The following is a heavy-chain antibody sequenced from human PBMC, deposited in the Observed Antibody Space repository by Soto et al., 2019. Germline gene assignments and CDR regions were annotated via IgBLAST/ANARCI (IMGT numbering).Heavy chain of an antibody. J-gene: IGHJ6*02. V-gene: IGHV3-23*01. CDR1: GFTFSSYA. Sequence: PGGSLRLSCAASGFTFSSYAMSWVRQAPGKGLEWVSAISGSGGSTYYADSVKGRFTISRDNSKNTLYLQMNSLRAEDTAVYYCARVALSCCSSSSYGVDVWGQGSTVRVSS. CDR3: ARVALSCCSSSSYGVDV. CDR2: ISGSGGST. D-gene: IGHD6-6*01.